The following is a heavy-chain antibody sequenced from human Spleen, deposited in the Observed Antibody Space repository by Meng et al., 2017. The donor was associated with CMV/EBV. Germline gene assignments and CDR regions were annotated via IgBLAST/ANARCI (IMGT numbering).Heavy chain of an antibody. V-gene: IGHV5-51*01. Sequence: CNASGYRFTNYWMGGVRQMPGEGLGWIGIIYPGSTDTRYSPSFQGQVTISADKSITTAYLQWSSLKASDTAMYYCAKLNGQMAAHYWGQGTLVTVSS. D-gene: IGHD5-24*01. CDR2: IYPGSTDT. CDR3: AKLNGQMAAHY. CDR1: GYRFTNYW. J-gene: IGHJ4*02.